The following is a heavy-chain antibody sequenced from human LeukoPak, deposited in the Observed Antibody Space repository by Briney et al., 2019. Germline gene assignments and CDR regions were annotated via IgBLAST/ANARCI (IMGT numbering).Heavy chain of an antibody. D-gene: IGHD2-2*01. CDR3: ARESIVVVPTTMDDASDI. J-gene: IGHJ3*02. Sequence: GGSLRLSCATSGFTFSHYYMSWVRQAPGKGLEWVANIKQDGSEQFYLDSVKGRFTISRDNAKNALYLQMHSLRVEDTAVYYCARESIVVVPTTMDDASDIWGQGTMVTVSS. V-gene: IGHV3-7*01. CDR2: IKQDGSEQ. CDR1: GFTFSHYY.